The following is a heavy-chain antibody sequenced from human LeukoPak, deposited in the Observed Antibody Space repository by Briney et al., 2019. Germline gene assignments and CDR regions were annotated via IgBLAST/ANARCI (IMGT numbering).Heavy chain of an antibody. V-gene: IGHV3-23*01. D-gene: IGHD3-10*01. CDR3: AKGSRDSRPYYFDF. J-gene: IGHJ4*02. Sequence: XAITCSGGDTYHADSVKGRFTISRDNSKNTLYLQRNSLRAEDMAVYYCAKGSRDSRPYYFDFWGQGTLVTVSS. CDR2: ITCSGGDT.